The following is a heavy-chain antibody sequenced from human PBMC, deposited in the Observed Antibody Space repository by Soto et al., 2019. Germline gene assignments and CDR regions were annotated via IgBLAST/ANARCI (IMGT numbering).Heavy chain of an antibody. D-gene: IGHD3-22*01. CDR2: IIPIFDIT. J-gene: IGHJ4*02. CDR1: GGPYGKYS. V-gene: IGHV1-69*02. CDR3: AGSLLGYYYDSDGLDN. Sequence: QVQLVQSGTEVKKPGSSVTVSCKASGGPYGKYSISWVRQAPGQGLEWMGRIIPIFDITNYAQKFQGRVTFTADKSTRTVYMDLSSLRFDDTAVYYCAGSLLGYYYDSDGLDNWGQGTLVTVSS.